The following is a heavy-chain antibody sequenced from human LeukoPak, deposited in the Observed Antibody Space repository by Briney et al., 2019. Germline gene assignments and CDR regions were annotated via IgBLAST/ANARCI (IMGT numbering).Heavy chain of an antibody. V-gene: IGHV1-2*02. CDR2: INPNSGGT. J-gene: IGHJ4*02. CDR1: GYTFTGYY. CDR3: ARGDYYYDSSGYYFPSY. D-gene: IGHD3-22*01. Sequence: ASVKVSFKASGYTFTGYYMHWVRQAPGQGREWMGWINPNSGGTNYAQKFQGRVTMTRDTSISTAYMELSRLRSDDTAVYYCARGDYYYDSSGYYFPSYWGQGTLVTVSS.